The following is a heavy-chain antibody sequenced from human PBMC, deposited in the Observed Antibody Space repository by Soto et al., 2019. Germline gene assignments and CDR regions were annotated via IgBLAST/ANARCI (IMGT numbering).Heavy chain of an antibody. CDR2: ISYDARNR. CDR3: VRANFSSGYSSGLYYFDY. J-gene: IGHJ4*02. Sequence: GGSLRLACVAAASGFTFSRCAMHWVRQAPGKGLEWVAYISYDARNRYYADSVKDRFTISRDNSKNTLYLHMNTLSDEDTAVYYCVRANFSSGYSSGLYYFDYWGQGTPVTVSS. CDR1: GFTFSRCA. V-gene: IGHV3-30-3*01. D-gene: IGHD6-19*01.